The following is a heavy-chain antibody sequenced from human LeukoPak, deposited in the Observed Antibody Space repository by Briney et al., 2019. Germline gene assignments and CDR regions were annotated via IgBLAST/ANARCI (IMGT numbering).Heavy chain of an antibody. CDR3: ARHLSVWGLTGFHSNWFDP. Sequence: SETLSLTCAVYGGSFSGYYWSWIRQPPGEGLEWIGEINHSGSTNYNPSLKSRVTISVDTSKNQFSLKLSSVTAADTAVYYCARHLSVWGLTGFHSNWFDPWGQGTLVTVSS. CDR1: GGSFSGYY. D-gene: IGHD3-9*01. CDR2: INHSGST. J-gene: IGHJ5*02. V-gene: IGHV4-34*01.